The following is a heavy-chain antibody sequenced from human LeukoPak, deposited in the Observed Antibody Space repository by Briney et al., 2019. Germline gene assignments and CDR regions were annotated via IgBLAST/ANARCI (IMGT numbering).Heavy chain of an antibody. J-gene: IGHJ4*02. Sequence: GGSLRLSCAASGFTFSSYSMNWVRQAPGKGLEWVSSISSSSSYIYYADSVKGRFTISRDNAKNSLYLQMNSLRAEDTAVYYCATIDPLAYCGGDCSDYWGQGTLVTVSS. CDR3: ATIDPLAYCGGDCSDY. D-gene: IGHD2-21*02. V-gene: IGHV3-21*01. CDR2: ISSSSSYI. CDR1: GFTFSSYS.